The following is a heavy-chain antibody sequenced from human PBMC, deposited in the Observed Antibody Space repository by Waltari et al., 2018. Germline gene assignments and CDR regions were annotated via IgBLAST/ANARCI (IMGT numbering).Heavy chain of an antibody. V-gene: IGHV4-34*01. Sequence: QVQLQQWGAGLLKPSETLSLTCAVYGGSFSGYYWSWIRQPPGKGLEWIGEINHSGSTNYNPSLKSRVTISVDTSKNQFSLKLSSVTAADTAVYYCARVKVGPDAFDIWGQGTMVTVSS. D-gene: IGHD2-2*01. CDR3: ARVKVGPDAFDI. CDR2: INHSGST. J-gene: IGHJ3*02. CDR1: GGSFSGYY.